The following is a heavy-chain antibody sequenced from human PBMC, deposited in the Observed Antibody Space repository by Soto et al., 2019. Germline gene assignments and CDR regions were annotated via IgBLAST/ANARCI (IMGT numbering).Heavy chain of an antibody. CDR3: AKEWVYDSSGWSFDY. V-gene: IGHV3-30*18. CDR2: ISNDGSNK. CDR1: GFTFSSCG. J-gene: IGHJ4*02. Sequence: QVQLVESGGGVVQPGRSLRLSCAASGFTFSSCGMHWVRQAPGKGLEWVAVISNDGSNKYYADSVKGRFTISRDNSKNKLYLQMNSLRAEDTAVYYCAKEWVYDSSGWSFDYWGQGTLVTVSS. D-gene: IGHD3-22*01.